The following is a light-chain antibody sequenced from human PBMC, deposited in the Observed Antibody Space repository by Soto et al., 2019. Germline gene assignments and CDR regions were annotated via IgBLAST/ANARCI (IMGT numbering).Light chain of an antibody. V-gene: IGLV2-8*01. CDR3: CSYAGRDNQRYV. J-gene: IGLJ1*01. CDR2: EVT. Sequence: QSALAQPPSASGSPGQSVTISCTGTSSDVGAFNHVSWFQQHPGKAPKLIIFEVTKRPSGIPDRFSGSKSGNTASLTVSGLQAEVEPDYYCCSYAGRDNQRYVFGTGTKVTVL. CDR1: SSDVGAFNH.